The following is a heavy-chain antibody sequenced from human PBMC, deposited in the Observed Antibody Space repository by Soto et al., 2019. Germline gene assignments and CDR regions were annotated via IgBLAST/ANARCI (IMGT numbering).Heavy chain of an antibody. D-gene: IGHD5-18*01. J-gene: IGHJ4*02. V-gene: IGHV3-30-3*01. Sequence: GGSLRLSCAASGFTFSSYAMHWVRQAPGKGLEWVAVISYDGSNKYYADSVKGRFTISRDNSKNTLYLQMNSLRAEDTAVYYCARGQGRGYSYGYDYWGQGTLVTVSS. CDR1: GFTFSSYA. CDR2: ISYDGSNK. CDR3: ARGQGRGYSYGYDY.